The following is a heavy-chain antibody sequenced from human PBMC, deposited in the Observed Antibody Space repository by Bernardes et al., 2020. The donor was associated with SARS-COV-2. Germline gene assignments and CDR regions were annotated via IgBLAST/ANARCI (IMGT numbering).Heavy chain of an antibody. V-gene: IGHV3-30*18. CDR1: GFSFHHYG. CDR2: ISNDGSDI. CDR3: AKDRLWLQSEDPLEY. D-gene: IGHD5-12*01. J-gene: IGHJ4*02. Sequence: GGSLRLSCAASGFSFHHYGMHWVRQAPGKGLEWVASISNDGSDIYESDSVKGRFTISRDIPKNTLYLQMNRLRAEDTAVYYCAKDRLWLQSEDPLEYRGQGTLVTVSS.